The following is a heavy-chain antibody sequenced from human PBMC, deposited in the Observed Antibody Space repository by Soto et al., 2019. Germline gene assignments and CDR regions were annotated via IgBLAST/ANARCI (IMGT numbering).Heavy chain of an antibody. CDR3: AREGHSSGWVRYYYYGMDV. CDR2: INAGNGNT. J-gene: IGHJ6*02. Sequence: GASVKVSCKASGYTFTSYAMHWVRQAPGQRLEWMGWINAGNGNTKYSQKFQGRVTITRDTSASTAYMELSSLRSEDTAVYYCAREGHSSGWVRYYYYGMDVWGQGTTVTVSS. CDR1: GYTFTSYA. D-gene: IGHD6-19*01. V-gene: IGHV1-3*01.